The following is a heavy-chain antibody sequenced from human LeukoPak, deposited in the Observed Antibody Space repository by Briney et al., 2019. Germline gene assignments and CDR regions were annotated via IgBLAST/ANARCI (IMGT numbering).Heavy chain of an antibody. CDR3: ATSPGETGTAEYFQH. CDR2: FDPEDGET. J-gene: IGHJ1*01. Sequence: ASVKVSCKVSGYTLTELSMHWVRQAPGKGLEWMGGFDPEDGETIYAQKFQGRVTMTEDTSTDTAYMELSSLRSEDTAVYYCATSPGETGTAEYFQHWGQGTLVTVSS. D-gene: IGHD3-9*01. V-gene: IGHV1-24*01. CDR1: GYTLTELS.